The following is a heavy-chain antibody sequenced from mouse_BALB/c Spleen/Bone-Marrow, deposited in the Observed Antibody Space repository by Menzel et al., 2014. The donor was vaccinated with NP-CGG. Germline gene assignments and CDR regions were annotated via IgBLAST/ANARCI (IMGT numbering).Heavy chain of an antibody. CDR2: ISSGGTYT. CDR3: VRAYNGYFDS. J-gene: IGHJ2*01. D-gene: IGHD2-10*01. CDR1: GFTFSRYA. V-gene: IGHV5-9-4*01. Sequence: EVKLVESGGGLVKPGGSLKLSCAASGFTFSRYAMSWVRQSPEKRLEWVAEISSGGTYTYYPDTVTGRFTISRDNAKNTLYLEMSSLRSEDTAMYHCVRAYNGYFDSRGQGTTLTVSS.